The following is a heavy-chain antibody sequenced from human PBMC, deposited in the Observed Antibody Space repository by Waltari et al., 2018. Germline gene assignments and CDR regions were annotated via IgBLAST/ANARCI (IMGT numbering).Heavy chain of an antibody. CDR2: MYYSGGT. D-gene: IGHD2-15*01. CDR1: GDSISSSSYY. J-gene: IGHJ4*02. V-gene: IGHV4-39*01. Sequence: QLQLQESGPGLVKASETLSLTCTVSGDSISSSSYYWVWVRQPPGKGLEWIGNMYYSGGTSSNPSRKSRVTISGDTSKSQFSLKLSSVTAADTSMYYCVRHARTTSGGKHFDHWGQGMLVTVSP. CDR3: VRHARTTSGGKHFDH.